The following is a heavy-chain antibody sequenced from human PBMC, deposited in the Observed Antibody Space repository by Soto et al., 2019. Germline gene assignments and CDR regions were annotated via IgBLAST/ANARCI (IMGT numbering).Heavy chain of an antibody. CDR1: GFTFNDYA. CDR3: AKDIRRGFISAWGD. J-gene: IGHJ4*02. Sequence: EVQLVEYGGGLVQPGRSLRLSCAASGFTFNDYAMHWVRQAPGKGLEWVTGMSWNSGTIAYADPVKGRFTVSRDNAKNTLYLQMNRLKADDTAVYYLAKDIRRGFISAWGDWGQGALVNVSS. V-gene: IGHV3-9*01. D-gene: IGHD6-19*01. CDR2: MSWNSGTI.